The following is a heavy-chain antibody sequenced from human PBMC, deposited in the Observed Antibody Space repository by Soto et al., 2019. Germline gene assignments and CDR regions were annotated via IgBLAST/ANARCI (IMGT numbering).Heavy chain of an antibody. J-gene: IGHJ4*02. CDR1: GFTFSSDG. CDR2: IWYDGSNK. V-gene: IGHV3-33*01. CDR3: ARGVSSQPVKLQLAPFDY. Sequence: QVQLVESGGGVVQPGRSLRLSCAASGFTFSSDGMHWVRQAPGKGLEWVAVIWYDGSNKYYADSVKGRFTISRDNSKNTLYLQMNSLRAEDTAVYYCARGVSSQPVKLQLAPFDYWGQGTLVTVSS. D-gene: IGHD6-13*01.